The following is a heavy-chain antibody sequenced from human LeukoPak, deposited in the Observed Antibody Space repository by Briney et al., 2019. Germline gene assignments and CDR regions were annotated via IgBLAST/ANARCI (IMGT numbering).Heavy chain of an antibody. CDR3: ARVADYYDSSGAFDAFDI. V-gene: IGHV4-4*07. D-gene: IGHD3-22*01. Sequence: SETLSLTCTVSGGSISSYYWSWIRQPAGKGLEWIGRIYTSGSTNYNPSLKSRVTMSVDTSKNQFSLKLSSVTAADTAVYYCARVADYYDSSGAFDAFDIWGQGTMVTVSS. J-gene: IGHJ3*02. CDR1: GGSISSYY. CDR2: IYTSGST.